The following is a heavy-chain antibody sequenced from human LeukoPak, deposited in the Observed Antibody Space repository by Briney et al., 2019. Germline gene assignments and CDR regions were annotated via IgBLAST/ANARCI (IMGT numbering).Heavy chain of an antibody. V-gene: IGHV4-30-4*01. J-gene: IGHJ4*02. CDR3: ASSPDSSGYSVSGKFDY. D-gene: IGHD3-22*01. CDR1: GGSISSGDYY. CDR2: IYYSGST. Sequence: PSETLSLTCTVSGGSISSGDYYWSWLRQPPGKGVEWIGYIYYSGSTYYNPSLKSRVTISVDTSKNQFSLKLSSVTAADTAVYYCASSPDSSGYSVSGKFDYWGQGTLVTVSS.